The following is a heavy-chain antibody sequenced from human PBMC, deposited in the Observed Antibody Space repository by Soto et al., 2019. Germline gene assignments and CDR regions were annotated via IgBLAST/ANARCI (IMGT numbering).Heavy chain of an antibody. CDR3: DREGHYYYGFDV. CDR1: GDSISNRDYY. Sequence: PSETLSLTCTVSGDSISNRDYYWNWIRQSPGKGLEWIASIDYSGSTYYNPSLKSRVVISADTSKNLFSLKLRSVTAAETALYFCDREGHYYYGFDVWGQGTTVTVSS. J-gene: IGHJ6*02. V-gene: IGHV4-30-4*01. CDR2: IDYSGST.